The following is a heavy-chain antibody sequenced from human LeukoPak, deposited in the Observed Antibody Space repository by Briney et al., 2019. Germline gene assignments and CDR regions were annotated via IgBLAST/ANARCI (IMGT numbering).Heavy chain of an antibody. D-gene: IGHD5-18*01. CDR2: IYTSGST. V-gene: IGHV4-4*07. CDR3: ARGGYSYGYDYYYGMDV. J-gene: IGHJ6*02. CDR1: GGSISSYY. Sequence: SETLSLTCTVSGGSISSYYCSWIRQPAGKGLEWIGRIYTSGSTNYNPSLKSRVTMSVDTSKNQFSLKLSSVTAADTAVYYCARGGYSYGYDYYYGMDVWGQGTTVTVSS.